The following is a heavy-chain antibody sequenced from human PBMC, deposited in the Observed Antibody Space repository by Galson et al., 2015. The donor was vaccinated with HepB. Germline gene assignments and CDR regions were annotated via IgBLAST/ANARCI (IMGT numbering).Heavy chain of an antibody. V-gene: IGHV3-21*01. D-gene: IGHD3-10*01. CDR3: ARVYGSGSYGYGMDV. CDR2: ISSSSLYV. CDR1: GFTLSTYS. Sequence: LRLSCASSGFTLSTYSINWVRQAPGKGLEWVSSISSSSLYVYYADSVRGRFTVSRDNAKNSHYLQMNSLSAEDTAVYYCARVYGSGSYGYGMDVWGQGTTVTVS. J-gene: IGHJ6*02.